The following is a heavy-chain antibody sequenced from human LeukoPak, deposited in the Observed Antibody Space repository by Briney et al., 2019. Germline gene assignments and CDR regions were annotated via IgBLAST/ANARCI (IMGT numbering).Heavy chain of an antibody. J-gene: IGHJ3*02. CDR1: GYTFTSYY. CDR3: ARDLHYYDSSGFATNAFDI. CDR2: INPSDGST. Sequence: ASVKVSCKASGYTFTSYYMHWVRQAPGQGLEWMGIINPSDGSTSYAQKFQGRVTMTRDTSTSTVYMELSSLRSEDTAVYYCARDLHYYDSSGFATNAFDIWGQGTTVTVSS. V-gene: IGHV1-46*01. D-gene: IGHD3-22*01.